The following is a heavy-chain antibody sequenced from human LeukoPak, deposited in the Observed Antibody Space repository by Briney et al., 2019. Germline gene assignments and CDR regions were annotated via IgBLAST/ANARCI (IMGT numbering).Heavy chain of an antibody. CDR1: GYSFTRYW. V-gene: IGHV5-51*01. CDR2: IYPGDSDT. Sequence: GESLKISCKGSGYSFTRYWIACVRQMPGKGLEWMGIIYPGDSDTKYSPSFQGQVTISADKSITTAYLQWSRLKASDTAMYYWASSRIVGATDAFDIWGQGTMVTVSS. J-gene: IGHJ3*02. CDR3: ASSRIVGATDAFDI. D-gene: IGHD1-26*01.